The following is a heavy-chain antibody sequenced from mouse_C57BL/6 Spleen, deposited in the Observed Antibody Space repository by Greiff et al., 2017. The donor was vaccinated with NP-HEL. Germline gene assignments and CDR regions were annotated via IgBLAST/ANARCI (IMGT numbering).Heavy chain of an antibody. CDR1: GYTFTSYG. CDR2: IYPRDGST. D-gene: IGHD1-1*01. V-gene: IGHV1-81*01. J-gene: IGHJ4*01. CDR3: ARGDGSSLYAMDY. Sequence: QVQLKESGAELARPGASVKLSCKASGYTFTSYGISWVKQRPEQGLEWIGYIYPRDGSTKYNEKFKGKATLTADKSSSTAYMQLNSLTSEDSAVYFCARGDGSSLYAMDYWGQGTSVTVSS.